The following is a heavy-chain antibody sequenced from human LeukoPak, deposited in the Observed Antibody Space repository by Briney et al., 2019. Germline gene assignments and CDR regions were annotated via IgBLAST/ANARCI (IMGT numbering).Heavy chain of an antibody. CDR2: IYYSGST. CDR1: GGSFSGYY. D-gene: IGHD2-21*02. Sequence: SETLSLTCAVYGGSFSGYYWSWIRQPPGKGLEWIGYIYYSGSTSYNPSFTSRVTISIDTSKNQFSLKLNSVTAADTAVYYCARLGGLLAYCGGDCLYYFDYWGQGTLVTVSS. J-gene: IGHJ4*02. V-gene: IGHV4-59*01. CDR3: ARLGGLLAYCGGDCLYYFDY.